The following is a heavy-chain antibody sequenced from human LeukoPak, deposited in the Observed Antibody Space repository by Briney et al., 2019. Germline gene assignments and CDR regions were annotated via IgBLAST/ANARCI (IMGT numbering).Heavy chain of an antibody. Sequence: SETLSLTCTVSGGSISSYYWSWIRQPPGKGLEWIGYIYYSGSTNYNPSLKSRVTISVDTSKNQFSLKLSSVTAADTAVYYCARSTYYYDSSGSPYSYFDYWGQGTLVTVSS. CDR1: GGSISSYY. D-gene: IGHD3-22*01. CDR2: IYYSGST. V-gene: IGHV4-59*01. J-gene: IGHJ4*02. CDR3: ARSTYYYDSSGSPYSYFDY.